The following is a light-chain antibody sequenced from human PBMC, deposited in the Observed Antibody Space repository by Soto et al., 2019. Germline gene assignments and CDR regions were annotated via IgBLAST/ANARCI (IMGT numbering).Light chain of an antibody. Sequence: EIVMTQSPATLSVSPGERATLSCRASHSVRSSLAWYQQKPGQAPRLLFHGASTRATGIPCRVSGSGFGTEFTLIILSLQYEEFAGYYCQQHLEWPKTFGHGTRVAI. V-gene: IGKV3-15*01. CDR3: QQHLEWPKT. CDR1: HSVRSS. J-gene: IGKJ1*01. CDR2: GAS.